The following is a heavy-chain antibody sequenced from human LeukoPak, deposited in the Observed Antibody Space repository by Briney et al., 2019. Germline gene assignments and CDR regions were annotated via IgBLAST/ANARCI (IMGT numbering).Heavy chain of an antibody. CDR3: ARGLTASHFDL. J-gene: IGHJ4*02. CDR1: GGSISSSSYY. Sequence: PSETLSLTCAVSGGSISSSSYYWSWIRQAPGKGLEWIGYMSYTGNTKYNPSLKSRVTISVDTSRKQVSLKLSSATAADTAVYYCARGLTASHFDLWGQGTLVTVSS. CDR2: MSYTGNT. D-gene: IGHD5-18*01. V-gene: IGHV4-61*01.